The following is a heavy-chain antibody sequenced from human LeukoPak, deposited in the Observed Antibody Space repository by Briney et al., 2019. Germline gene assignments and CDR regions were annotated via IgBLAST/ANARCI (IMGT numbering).Heavy chain of an antibody. D-gene: IGHD5-18*01. Sequence: VASVKVSCKASGGTFSSYAISWVRQAPGQGLEWMGGIIPIFGTANYAQKFQGRVTVTADESTSTAYMELSSLRSEDTAVYYCARPTPRGYSYGYIYYGMDVWGQGTTVTVSS. CDR3: ARPTPRGYSYGYIYYGMDV. CDR2: IIPIFGTA. J-gene: IGHJ6*02. V-gene: IGHV1-69*01. CDR1: GGTFSSYA.